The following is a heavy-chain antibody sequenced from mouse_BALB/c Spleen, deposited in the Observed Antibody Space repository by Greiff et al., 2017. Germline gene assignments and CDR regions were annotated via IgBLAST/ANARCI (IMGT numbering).Heavy chain of an antibody. CDR3: AKEGVYDYDVGFAY. D-gene: IGHD2-4*01. CDR2: IYPGDGDT. CDR1: GYAFSSSW. Sequence: QVQLQQSGPELVKPGASVKISCKASGYAFSSSWMNWVKQRPGQGLECIGRIYPGDGDTNYNGKFKGKATLTADKSSSTAYMQLSSLTSVDSAVYFCAKEGVYDYDVGFAYWGQGTLVTVSA. J-gene: IGHJ3*01. V-gene: IGHV1-82*01.